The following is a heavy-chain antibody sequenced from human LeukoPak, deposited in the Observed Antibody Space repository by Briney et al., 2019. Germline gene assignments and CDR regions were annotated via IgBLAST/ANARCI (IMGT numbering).Heavy chain of an antibody. J-gene: IGHJ3*02. CDR3: ASEPRFFGTTYAFDI. CDR2: INPNSGST. D-gene: IGHD1-7*01. CDR1: GYTFTGYY. V-gene: IGHV1-2*02. Sequence: GASVKVSCKASGYTFTGYYMHWVRQAPGQGLEWMGWINPNSGSTNYAQKFQGRVTMTRDTSISTAYMELSRLRSDDTAVYYCASEPRFFGTTYAFDIWGQGTMVTVSS.